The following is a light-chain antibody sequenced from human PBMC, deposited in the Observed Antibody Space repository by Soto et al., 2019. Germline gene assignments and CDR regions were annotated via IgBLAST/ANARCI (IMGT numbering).Light chain of an antibody. CDR3: QQYDNLPPYT. V-gene: IGKV1-33*01. CDR1: QDISSY. CDR2: DAS. Sequence: DLQMTQSPSSLSAFVGDRVTITCQASQDISSYLNWYQQKPGKAPKLLIYDASNLETGVPARFSASGSETDFTFTISSLQPQDIATYYCQQYDNLPPYTFGQGTRLAIK. J-gene: IGKJ2*01.